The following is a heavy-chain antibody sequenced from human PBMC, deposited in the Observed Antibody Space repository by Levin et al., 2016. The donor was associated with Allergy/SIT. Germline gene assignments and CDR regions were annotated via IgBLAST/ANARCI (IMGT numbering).Heavy chain of an antibody. CDR3: ARDRNDAFDI. J-gene: IGHJ3*02. CDR2: IYSGGST. Sequence: VRQAPGKGLEWVSVIYSGGSTFYADSVKGRFAISRDNSKNTLYLQMNSLRAEDTAVYYCARDRNDAFDIWGQGTMVTVSS. V-gene: IGHV3-66*01.